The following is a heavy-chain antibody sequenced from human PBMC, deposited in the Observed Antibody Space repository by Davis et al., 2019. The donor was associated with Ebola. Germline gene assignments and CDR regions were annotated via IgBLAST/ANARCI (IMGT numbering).Heavy chain of an antibody. Sequence: MPSETLSLTCTVSGGSISSYYWSWIRQPPGKGLEWLGYIYYSGSTNYNPSLKSRVTISVDTSKNQFSLKLSSVTAADTAVYYCARGLVGLAARVFDYWGQGTLVTVSS. D-gene: IGHD6-6*01. J-gene: IGHJ4*02. CDR2: IYYSGST. CDR3: ARGLVGLAARVFDY. V-gene: IGHV4-59*12. CDR1: GGSISSYY.